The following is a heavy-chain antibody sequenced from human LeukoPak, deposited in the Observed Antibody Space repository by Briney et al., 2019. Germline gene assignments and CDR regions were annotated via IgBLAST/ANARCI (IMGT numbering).Heavy chain of an antibody. D-gene: IGHD1-26*01. CDR1: GYTVTSYY. CDR3: ARDSSGSYYYNYGMDV. J-gene: IGHJ6*02. Sequence: ASVKVSCKASGYTVTSYYMHWVRQAPGQGLEWMAILNPSGGSSSYAQKFQGRATLTRATSTSAVYMELSSLRSEDTAVYYCARDSSGSYYYNYGMDVWGQGTTVTVSS. V-gene: IGHV1-46*01. CDR2: LNPSGGSS.